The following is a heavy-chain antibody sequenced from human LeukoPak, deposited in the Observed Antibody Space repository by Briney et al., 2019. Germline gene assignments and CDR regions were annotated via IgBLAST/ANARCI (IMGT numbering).Heavy chain of an antibody. V-gene: IGHV3-48*01. CDR2: IGAAGSTI. CDR3: AKDKSVSADYYFDY. J-gene: IGHJ4*02. CDR1: GFTFSSYS. D-gene: IGHD3-10*01. Sequence: GGSLRLSCAASGFTFSSYSMNWVRQAPGKGLEWVSYIGAAGSTIYYADSVKGRFTVSRDNSKNTLFLQMNNLRTEDTAVYYCAKDKSVSADYYFDYWGQGTLVTVSS.